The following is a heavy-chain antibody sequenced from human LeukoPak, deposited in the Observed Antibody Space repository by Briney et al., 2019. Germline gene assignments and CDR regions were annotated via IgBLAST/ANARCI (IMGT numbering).Heavy chain of an antibody. Sequence: SETLSLTCTVSGGSISSSSYYWGWIRQPPGKGLEWIGSIYYSGSTYYNPSLKSRVTISVDTSKNQFSLKLSSVTAADTAVYYCARDQGPYYYDSSGDYWGQGTLVTVSS. J-gene: IGHJ4*02. D-gene: IGHD3-22*01. CDR1: GGSISSSSYY. CDR2: IYYSGST. CDR3: ARDQGPYYYDSSGDY. V-gene: IGHV4-39*07.